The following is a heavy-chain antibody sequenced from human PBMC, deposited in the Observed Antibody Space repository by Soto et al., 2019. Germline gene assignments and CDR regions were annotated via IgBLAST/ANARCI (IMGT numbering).Heavy chain of an antibody. J-gene: IGHJ5*02. CDR1: GGSISEKY. CDR2: IFANGHT. D-gene: IGHD6-13*01. V-gene: IGHV4-4*07. Sequence: SETLSLTCIVSGGSISEKYWNWVRQPPGKGLEWIGLIFANGHTDYNPSLKSRVTMSVDASKNQFSLRLTSMTAADTAVYYCVASLAASGLNWLDPWGRGTLVTV. CDR3: VASLAASGLNWLDP.